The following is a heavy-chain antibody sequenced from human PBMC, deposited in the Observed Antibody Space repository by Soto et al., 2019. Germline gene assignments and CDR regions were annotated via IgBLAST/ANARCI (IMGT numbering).Heavy chain of an antibody. J-gene: IGHJ4*02. CDR2: ISSSSSYI. CDR1: GFTFSSYS. V-gene: IGHV3-21*01. D-gene: IGHD6-13*01. CDR3: ARDSIAAAGTIDY. Sequence: EVQLVESGGGLVKPGGSLRLSCAASGFTFSSYSMNWVRQAPGKGLEWVSSISSSSSYIYYADSVKGRFTISRDNAKNSLYLQINSLRAEDTAVYYCARDSIAAAGTIDYWGQGTLVTVSS.